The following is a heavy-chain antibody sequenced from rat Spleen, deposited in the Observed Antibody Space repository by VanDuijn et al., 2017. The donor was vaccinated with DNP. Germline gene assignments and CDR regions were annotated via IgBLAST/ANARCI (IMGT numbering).Heavy chain of an antibody. CDR1: GFSLTNYH. CDR3: ARDRGNYYFDY. D-gene: IGHD4-3*01. J-gene: IGHJ2*01. V-gene: IGHV2-27*01. CDR2: IQSGGRT. Sequence: QVQLKESGPDLVQPSQTLSLTCTVSGFSLTNYHVHWVRQPPGKGLEWMGRIQSGGRTDYNSALKSRLSISRDTSKSQVFLEMNNLQIEDIATYYCARDRGNYYFDYWGQGVMVTVSS.